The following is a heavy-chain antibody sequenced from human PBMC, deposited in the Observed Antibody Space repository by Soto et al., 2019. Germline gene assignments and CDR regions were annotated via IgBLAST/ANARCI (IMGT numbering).Heavy chain of an antibody. CDR3: ARHLLMSGGYSNADYYYGMDV. CDR2: IYYSGST. CDR1: GGSISSSSYY. Sequence: SETLSLTCTVSGGSISSSSYYWGWIRQPPGKGLEWIGSIYYSGSTYYNPSLKSRVTISVDTSKNQFSLKLSSVTAADTAVYYCARHLLMSGGYSNADYYYGMDVWGQGTTVTVSS. J-gene: IGHJ6*02. V-gene: IGHV4-39*01. D-gene: IGHD4-4*01.